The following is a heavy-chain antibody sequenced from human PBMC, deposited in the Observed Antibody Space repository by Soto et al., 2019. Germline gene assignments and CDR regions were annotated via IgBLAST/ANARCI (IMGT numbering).Heavy chain of an antibody. CDR1: GFTFISYA. Sequence: GGSLRLSCTASGFTFISYAMSWVRQAPGKGLEWVSAISGSGGSTYYADSVKGRFTISRDNSKNTLYLQMNSLRAEDAAVYYCAKPSRYCSSTSCPLHAPYYYYGMDVWGQGTTVTVSS. CDR2: ISGSGGST. D-gene: IGHD2-2*01. CDR3: AKPSRYCSSTSCPLHAPYYYYGMDV. J-gene: IGHJ6*02. V-gene: IGHV3-23*01.